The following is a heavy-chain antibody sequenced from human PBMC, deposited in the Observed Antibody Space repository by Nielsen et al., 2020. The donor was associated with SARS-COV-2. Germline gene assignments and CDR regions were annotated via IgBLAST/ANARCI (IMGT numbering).Heavy chain of an antibody. V-gene: IGHV1-18*01. Sequence: ASVKVSCKASGYTFTSYGISWVRQAPGQGLEWMGWISAYNGNTNYAQKLQGRVTMTTDTSTSTAYMELRSLRSDDTAVYYCARDQSPGWTTYDAFDIWGQGTMVTVSS. CDR3: ARDQSPGWTTYDAFDI. CDR1: GYTFTSYG. D-gene: IGHD2/OR15-2a*01. J-gene: IGHJ3*02. CDR2: ISAYNGNT.